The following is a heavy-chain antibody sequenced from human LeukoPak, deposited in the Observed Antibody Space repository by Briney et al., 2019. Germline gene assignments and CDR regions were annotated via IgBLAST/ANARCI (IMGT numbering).Heavy chain of an antibody. D-gene: IGHD2-21*02. CDR3: ARTRPNCGGDCYFDY. Sequence: SVKVSCKASGGTFSSYAISWVRQAPGQGLEWMGGIIPIFGTANYAQKFQGRVTITADKSTSTAYMELSSLRSGDTAVYYCARTRPNCGGDCYFDYWGQGTLVTVSS. J-gene: IGHJ4*02. CDR1: GGTFSSYA. CDR2: IIPIFGTA. V-gene: IGHV1-69*06.